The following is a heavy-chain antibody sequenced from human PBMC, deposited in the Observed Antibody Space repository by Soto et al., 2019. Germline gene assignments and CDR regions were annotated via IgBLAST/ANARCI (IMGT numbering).Heavy chain of an antibody. CDR1: GYTFTSYG. J-gene: IGHJ5*02. V-gene: IGHV1-18*01. CDR3: ARGAPYSSSSDWFDP. D-gene: IGHD6-13*01. Sequence: VASVKVSCKASGYTFTSYGISWVRQAPGQGLEWMGWISAYNGNTNYAQKLQGRVTMTTDTSTSTAYMELRSLRSDDTAVYYCARGAPYSSSSDWFDPWGQGTLVTVSS. CDR2: ISAYNGNT.